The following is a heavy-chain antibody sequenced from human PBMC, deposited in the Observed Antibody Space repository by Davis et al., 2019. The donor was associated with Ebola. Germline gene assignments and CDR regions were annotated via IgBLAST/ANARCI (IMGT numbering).Heavy chain of an antibody. Sequence: GGSLRLSCAASGFTFSSYWMSWVRQAPGKGLEWVANIKQDGSEKYYVDSVKGRFTISRDNAKNSLYLQMNSLRAGDTAVYYCAKDHFGSGIVDYFDYWGQGTLVTVSS. CDR2: IKQDGSEK. V-gene: IGHV3-7*03. D-gene: IGHD6-19*01. CDR1: GFTFSSYW. CDR3: AKDHFGSGIVDYFDY. J-gene: IGHJ4*02.